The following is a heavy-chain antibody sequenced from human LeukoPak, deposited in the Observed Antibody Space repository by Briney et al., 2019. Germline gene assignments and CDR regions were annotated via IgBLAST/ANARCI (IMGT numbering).Heavy chain of an antibody. V-gene: IGHV1-69*04. J-gene: IGHJ6*02. CDR2: IIPIFRIA. D-gene: IGHD5-24*01. Sequence: SVKVSCKASGGTFSSYAISWVRQAPGQGLEWMGKIIPIFRIANYAQKFQGRVTITADKSTSTAYMELSSLRSEDTAVYCCARDLTRDGYNHDIRYGMDVWGQGTTVTVSS. CDR3: ARDLTRDGYNHDIRYGMDV. CDR1: GGTFSSYA.